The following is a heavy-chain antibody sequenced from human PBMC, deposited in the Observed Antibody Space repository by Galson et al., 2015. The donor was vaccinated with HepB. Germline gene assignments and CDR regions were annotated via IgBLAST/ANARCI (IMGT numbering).Heavy chain of an antibody. V-gene: IGHV1-69*06. CDR2: IIPIFGTA. D-gene: IGHD3-22*01. Sequence: SVKVSCKASGGTFSSYAISWVRQAPGQGLEWMGGIIPIFGTANYAQKFQGRVTITADKSTSTAYMELSSLRSEDTAVYYCARAGGPYYYDSSGYYYTNFDYWGQGTLVTVSS. J-gene: IGHJ4*02. CDR1: GGTFSSYA. CDR3: ARAGGPYYYDSSGYYYTNFDY.